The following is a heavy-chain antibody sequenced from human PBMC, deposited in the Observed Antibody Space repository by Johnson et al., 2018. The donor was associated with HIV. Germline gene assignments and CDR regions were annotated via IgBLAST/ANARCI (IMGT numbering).Heavy chain of an antibody. CDR3: ARALSIAAEEDI. CDR2: ISGGGGST. V-gene: IGHV3-23*04. J-gene: IGHJ3*02. CDR1: GFTFSSYG. Sequence: VQLVESGGGLVKPGGSLRLSCAASGFTFSSYGMHWVRQAPGKGLEWVSAISGGGGSTYYADSVKGRFTISSDNSKNTLYLQMNSLRAEDTAVYYCARALSIAAEEDIWGQGTMVTVSS. D-gene: IGHD6-6*01.